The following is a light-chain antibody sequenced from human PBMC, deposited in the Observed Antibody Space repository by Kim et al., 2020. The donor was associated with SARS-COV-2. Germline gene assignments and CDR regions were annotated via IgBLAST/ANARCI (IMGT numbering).Light chain of an antibody. CDR3: YSTDSSGNHRV. CDR1: ALPKKY. J-gene: IGLJ3*02. Sequence: SYELTQPPSVSVPPGQTARITCSGDALPKKYAYWYQQKSGQAPALVIYEDTKRPSGIPERFSGSSSGTMATLTIRGAQVEDEGDYYWYSTDSSGNHRVFGGGTQLTVL. V-gene: IGLV3-10*01. CDR2: EDT.